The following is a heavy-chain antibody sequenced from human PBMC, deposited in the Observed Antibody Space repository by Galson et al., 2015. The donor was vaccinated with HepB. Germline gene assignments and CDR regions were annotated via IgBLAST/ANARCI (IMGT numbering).Heavy chain of an antibody. D-gene: IGHD3-3*01. CDR2: ISYDGSNK. J-gene: IGHJ4*02. Sequence: SLRLSCAASGFTFSSYAMHRVRQAPGKGLEWVAVISYDGSNKYYADSVKGRFTISRDNSKNTLYLQMNSLRAEDTAVYYCARGGAYYDFWSGYSYFDYWGQGTLVTVSS. CDR3: ARGGAYYDFWSGYSYFDY. V-gene: IGHV3-30-3*01. CDR1: GFTFSSYA.